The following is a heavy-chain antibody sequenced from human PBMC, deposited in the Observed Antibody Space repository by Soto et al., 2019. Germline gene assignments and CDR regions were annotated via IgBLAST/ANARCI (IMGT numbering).Heavy chain of an antibody. V-gene: IGHV3-13*01. D-gene: IGHD2-8*01. CDR1: GFTFSSYD. CDR2: IGTAGDT. J-gene: IGHJ6*02. CDR3: ATVLMANYGMDV. Sequence: GSLRLSCASSGFTFSSYDMHWVRQATGKGLEWVSAIGTAGDTYYPGSVKGRFTISRENAKNSLYLQMNSLRAGDTAVYYCATVLMANYGMDVWGQGTTVTVSS.